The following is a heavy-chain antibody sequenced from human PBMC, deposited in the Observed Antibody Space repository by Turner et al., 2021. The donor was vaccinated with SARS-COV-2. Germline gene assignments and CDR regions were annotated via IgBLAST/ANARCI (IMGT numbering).Heavy chain of an antibody. CDR2: IWYDGSNK. D-gene: IGHD6-19*01. J-gene: IGHJ4*02. V-gene: IGHV3-33*01. Sequence: QVQLVGPGGGVVQPGRPLSPPWAASGFTFSSYGMHWVRQAPGKGLEWVAVIWYDGSNKYYADSVKGRFTISRDNSKNTLYLQMNSLRAEDTAVYYCARAVAAEWYLDYWGQGTLVTVSS. CDR1: GFTFSSYG. CDR3: ARAVAAEWYLDY.